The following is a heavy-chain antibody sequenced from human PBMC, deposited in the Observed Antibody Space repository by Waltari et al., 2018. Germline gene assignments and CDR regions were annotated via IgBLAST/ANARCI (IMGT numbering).Heavy chain of an antibody. Sequence: VQLVESGGGLVQPGGSLRLSCAASGFTFSSYWMSWVRQAPGKGLEWIGSIYYSGSTYYNPSLKSRVTISVDTSKNQFSLKLSSVTAADTAVYYCARHVVEGIAAADLDYWGQGTLVTVSS. D-gene: IGHD6-13*01. V-gene: IGHV4-39*01. J-gene: IGHJ4*02. CDR3: ARHVVEGIAAADLDY. CDR2: IYYSGST. CDR1: GFTFSSYW.